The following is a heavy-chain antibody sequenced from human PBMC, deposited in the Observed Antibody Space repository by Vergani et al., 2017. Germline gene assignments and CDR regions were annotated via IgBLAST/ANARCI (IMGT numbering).Heavy chain of an antibody. Sequence: QVLLVQSGAEVKKPGASVRVSCKTSGYTFTNYYIHWVRQAPGQGLEWMGIINPSGGSTTYAQQFQGRLTMTRDTSTSTVYMDLSNLRSEDTGVYYCARPHGDILPTDPRRLDYWGQGTMVTVSS. V-gene: IGHV1-46*03. CDR3: ARPHGDILPTDPRRLDY. CDR2: INPSGGST. D-gene: IGHD1-1*01. J-gene: IGHJ4*02. CDR1: GYTFTNYY.